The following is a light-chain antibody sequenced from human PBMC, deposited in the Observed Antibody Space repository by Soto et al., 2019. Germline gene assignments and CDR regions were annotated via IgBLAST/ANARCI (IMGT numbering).Light chain of an antibody. CDR2: DVF. Sequence: DIQMTQSASSLPASVGDTVTISCQASQDISKYLNWFQQKPGKAPKLLIYDVFNVETGVPSRFSGRGSGTDFTLIISNLQPEDFATYYCQQYDQVPITFGGGTKVDI. CDR1: QDISKY. J-gene: IGKJ4*01. CDR3: QQYDQVPIT. V-gene: IGKV1-33*01.